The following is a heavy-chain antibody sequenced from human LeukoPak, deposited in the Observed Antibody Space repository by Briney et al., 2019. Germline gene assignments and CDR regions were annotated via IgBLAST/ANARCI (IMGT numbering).Heavy chain of an antibody. CDR1: GFTFSSYG. CDR3: AKGGARLHSYYFDY. CDR2: ISGSGGST. Sequence: GGSLRLSCAASGFTFSSYGMSWVRQAPGKGLEWVSAISGSGGSTYYADSVKGRFTISRDNSKNTLYLQMNSLRAEDTAVFYCAKGGARLHSYYFDYWGQGTLVTVSS. J-gene: IGHJ4*02. D-gene: IGHD1-26*01. V-gene: IGHV3-23*01.